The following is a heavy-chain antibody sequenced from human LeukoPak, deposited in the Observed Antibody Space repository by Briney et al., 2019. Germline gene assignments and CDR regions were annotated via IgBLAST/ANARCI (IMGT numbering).Heavy chain of an antibody. D-gene: IGHD3-10*01. V-gene: IGHV4-39*01. J-gene: IGHJ4*02. Sequence: PSETLSLTCTVSGGSINSRNYYWGWIRQPPGKGLESIGNIYYSGSTYYNPSLKSRLTISVDTSKNQFSLKLTSVTAADTAVYYCGSVDRGWFGVGDYWGQGTLVTVSS. CDR2: IYYSGST. CDR1: GGSINSRNYY. CDR3: GSVDRGWFGVGDY.